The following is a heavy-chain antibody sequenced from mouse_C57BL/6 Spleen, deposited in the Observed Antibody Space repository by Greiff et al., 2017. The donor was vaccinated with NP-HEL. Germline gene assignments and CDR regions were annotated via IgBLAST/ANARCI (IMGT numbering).Heavy chain of an antibody. CDR2: ISSGGDYI. CDR3: TRDMGDGYFDY. J-gene: IGHJ2*01. Sequence: EVKLMESGEGLVKPGGSLKLSCAASGFTFSSYAMSWVRQTPEKRLEWVAYISSGGDYIYYADTVKGRFTISRDNARNTLYLQMSSLKSEDTAMYYCTRDMGDGYFDYWGQGTTLTVSS. CDR1: GFTFSSYA. D-gene: IGHD2-3*01. V-gene: IGHV5-9-1*02.